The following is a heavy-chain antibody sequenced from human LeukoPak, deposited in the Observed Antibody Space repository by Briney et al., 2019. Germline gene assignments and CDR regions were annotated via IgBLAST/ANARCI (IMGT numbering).Heavy chain of an antibody. CDR3: ARGILPLDYGGFDY. CDR2: ISAYNGNT. Sequence: GASVKVSCTASGYTFTSYGISWVRQAPGQGLEWMGWISAYNGNTNYAQKLQGRVTMTTDTSTSTDYMELRSLRSDDTAVYYCARGILPLDYGGFDYWGQGTLVTVSS. CDR1: GYTFTSYG. D-gene: IGHD4/OR15-4a*01. J-gene: IGHJ4*02. V-gene: IGHV1-18*01.